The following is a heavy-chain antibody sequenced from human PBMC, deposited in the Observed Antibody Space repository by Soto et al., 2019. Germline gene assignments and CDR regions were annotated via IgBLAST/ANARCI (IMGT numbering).Heavy chain of an antibody. CDR1: GFSLSTSGVG. D-gene: IGHD4-17*01. CDR3: AHITGKVTTFYAFDI. V-gene: IGHV2-5*02. Sequence: QITLKESGPTLVKPTQTLTLTCTFSGFSLSTSGVGVGWIRQPPGKALEWLALIYWDDDKRYSPSLKSRLTITKDTSKNQVVLTMTNMDPVDTATYYCAHITGKVTTFYAFDIWGQGTMVTVSS. J-gene: IGHJ3*02. CDR2: IYWDDDK.